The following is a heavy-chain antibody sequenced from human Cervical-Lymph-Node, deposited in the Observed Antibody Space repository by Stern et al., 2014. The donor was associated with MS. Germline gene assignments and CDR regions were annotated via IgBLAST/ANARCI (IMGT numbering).Heavy chain of an antibody. J-gene: IGHJ4*02. D-gene: IGHD2-8*01. CDR2: ISYDGANK. Sequence: VQLVESGGGVIQPGRSLTLSCAASGFTFSTHGMHWVRQAPGKGLEWVAHISYDGANKYYPDSVKGRFTISRDNSKTTLYLQMNSLRPEDTALYYCAKSAVALMVFAPDSWGQGTLVTVSS. V-gene: IGHV3-30*18. CDR3: AKSAVALMVFAPDS. CDR1: GFTFSTHG.